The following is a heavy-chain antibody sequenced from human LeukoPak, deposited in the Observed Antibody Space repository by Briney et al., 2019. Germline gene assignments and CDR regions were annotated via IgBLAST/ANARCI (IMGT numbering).Heavy chain of an antibody. V-gene: IGHV4-39*02. CDR1: GGSITNPTYH. CDR3: TSEYSSSPAY. J-gene: IGHJ4*02. CDR2: IYYNGNS. D-gene: IGHD6-6*01. Sequence: SDTLSLTCTVSGGSITNPTYHWGWVRQPPGKGLEWLGSIYYNGNSYYNLDLKSRLTLSIDTPNNQFSLKLESVTAADTAVYYCTSEYSSSPAYWGQGTLVTLSS.